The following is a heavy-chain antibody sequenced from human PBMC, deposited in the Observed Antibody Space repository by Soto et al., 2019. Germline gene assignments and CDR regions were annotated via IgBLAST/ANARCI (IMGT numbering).Heavy chain of an antibody. V-gene: IGHV1-8*01. J-gene: IGHJ6*03. CDR3: ARRGVVVVPAAFSYYYYYMDV. Sequence: ASVKVSWKAAGYAFTSYDINWVRQATGQGLEWMGWMNPNSGNTGYAQKFQGRVTMTRNTSISTAYMELSSLRSEDTAVYYCARRGVVVVPAAFSYYYYYMDVGGKGTTVTVS. CDR2: MNPNSGNT. CDR1: GYAFTSYD. D-gene: IGHD2-2*01.